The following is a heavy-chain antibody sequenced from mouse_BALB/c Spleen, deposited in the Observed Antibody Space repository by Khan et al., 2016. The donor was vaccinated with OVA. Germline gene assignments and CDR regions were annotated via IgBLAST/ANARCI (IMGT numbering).Heavy chain of an antibody. Sequence: EVKLLASGPGLVKPSQSLSLTCTVTGYSITSGYGWNWIRQFPGNKLEWMGYISHSGSTNYNPSLKSRISITRDTSKNQFFLQLNSVTTEDTATYYCARTARIKYWGQGTTLTVSS. CDR1: GYSITSGYG. V-gene: IGHV3-2*02. J-gene: IGHJ2*01. D-gene: IGHD1-2*01. CDR3: ARTARIKY. CDR2: ISHSGST.